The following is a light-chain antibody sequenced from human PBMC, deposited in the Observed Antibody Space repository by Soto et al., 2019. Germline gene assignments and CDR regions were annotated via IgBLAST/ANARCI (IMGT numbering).Light chain of an antibody. J-gene: IGLJ3*02. V-gene: IGLV2-11*01. CDR1: SSDVGGYKY. CDR3: CSYAGSYTLV. CDR2: DVS. Sequence: QSALTQPRSVSGSPGQSVTIPCTGTSSDVGGYKYVSWYQQHPGKAPKLMIYDVSKRPSGVPGRFSGSKSGNTASLTISGLQAEDEADYYCCSYAGSYTLVFGGGTKLTVL.